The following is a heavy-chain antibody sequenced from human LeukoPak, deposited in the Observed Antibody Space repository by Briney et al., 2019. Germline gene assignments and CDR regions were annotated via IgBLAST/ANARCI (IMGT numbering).Heavy chain of an antibody. CDR2: TFYRSKWYN. D-gene: IGHD1-14*01. J-gene: IGHJ4*02. CDR3: ARGAPYHLDY. V-gene: IGHV6-1*01. Sequence: SQTLSLTCAISGDSVSSSSATWNWIRQSPSRGLEWLGRTFYRSKWYNDYAVSVESRISINPDTSKNQCSLQLNSVTPEDTAIYYCARGAPYHLDYWGQGTLVTVSS. CDR1: GDSVSSSSAT.